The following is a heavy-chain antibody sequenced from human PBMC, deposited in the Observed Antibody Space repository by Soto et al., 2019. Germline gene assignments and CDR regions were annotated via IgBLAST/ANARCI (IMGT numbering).Heavy chain of an antibody. Sequence: EVQLLESGGGLVQPGGSLRLSCAASGFTFSSYAMSWVRQAPGKGLEWVSAISGSGGSTYYADSVKGRFTISRDNSKNTLYLQMNSLRAEDTAVYYCARSRITIFGVMGPDAFDIWGQGTMVTVSS. J-gene: IGHJ3*02. V-gene: IGHV3-23*01. D-gene: IGHD3-3*01. CDR2: ISGSGGST. CDR3: ARSRITIFGVMGPDAFDI. CDR1: GFTFSSYA.